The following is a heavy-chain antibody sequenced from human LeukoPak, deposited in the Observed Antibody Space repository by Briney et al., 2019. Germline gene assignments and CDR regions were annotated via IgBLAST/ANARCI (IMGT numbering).Heavy chain of an antibody. CDR2: IKYDGSEK. CDR1: GFTFSSSW. V-gene: IGHV3-7*01. Sequence: PGGSLRLSCAASGFTFSSSWMTWVRQAPGKGLEWVANIKYDGSEKYYVDSVKGRFTISRDNAKNSLYLQMDSLRAEDTAVFYCVRGYSNWGQGTLVTVSS. D-gene: IGHD6-13*01. CDR3: VRGYSN. J-gene: IGHJ4*02.